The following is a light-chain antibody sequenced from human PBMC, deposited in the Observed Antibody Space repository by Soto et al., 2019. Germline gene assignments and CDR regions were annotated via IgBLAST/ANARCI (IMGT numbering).Light chain of an antibody. Sequence: QSVLTQPPSASGTPGQRVTISCSGSSSNIGSNSVNWYQQLPGTAPKLLIYSNDRRPSGAPDRFSGSKSGTSASLAISGLQSEDEADYYCAAWDDSLNGYVFGTGTKVT. CDR1: SSNIGSNS. CDR2: SND. CDR3: AAWDDSLNGYV. J-gene: IGLJ1*01. V-gene: IGLV1-44*01.